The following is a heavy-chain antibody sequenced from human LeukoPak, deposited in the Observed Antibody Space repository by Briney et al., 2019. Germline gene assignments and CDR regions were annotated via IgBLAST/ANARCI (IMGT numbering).Heavy chain of an antibody. CDR1: GGSISSYY. V-gene: IGHV4-59*01. Sequence: PSETLSLTCTVSGGSISSYYWSWIRQPPGKGLEWIGYIYYSGSTNYNPSLKSRVTISVDTSKNQFSLKLSSVTAADTAVYYCARLPIVVVPASGFDYWGQGTLVTVSS. CDR3: ARLPIVVVPASGFDY. J-gene: IGHJ4*02. CDR2: IYYSGST. D-gene: IGHD2-2*01.